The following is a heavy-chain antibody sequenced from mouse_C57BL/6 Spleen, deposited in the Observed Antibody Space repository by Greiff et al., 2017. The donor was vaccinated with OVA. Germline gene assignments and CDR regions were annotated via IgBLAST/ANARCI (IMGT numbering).Heavy chain of an antibody. J-gene: IGHJ1*03. CDR3: AIHITTVSVGYVVV. CDR1: GFTFSSYG. V-gene: IGHV5-6*01. D-gene: IGHD1-1*01. Sequence: EVMLVESGGDLVKPGGSLKLSCAASGFTFSSYGMSWVRQTPDKRLEWVATISSGGSYTYYPDSVKGRFTISRDNAKNTLYLQMSSLKSEDTAMYYCAIHITTVSVGYVVVWGTGTTVTVSS. CDR2: ISSGGSYT.